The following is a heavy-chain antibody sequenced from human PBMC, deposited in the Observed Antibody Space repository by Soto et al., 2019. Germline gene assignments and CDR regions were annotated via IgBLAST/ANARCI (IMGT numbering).Heavy chain of an antibody. CDR3: ARGPLFVVNYFES. V-gene: IGHV1-69*02. D-gene: IGHD3-10*01. Sequence: QVQLVQSGTEVKKPGSSVKVSCKASGGTFRNYPINWVRQAPGQGLEWMGSIFPLTDIPDYAQNFQARLTISADKSTSTAYMELSSLTSDDTAMYFCARGPLFVVNYFESWGQGTLVTVSS. CDR2: IFPLTDIP. CDR1: GGTFRNYP. J-gene: IGHJ4*02.